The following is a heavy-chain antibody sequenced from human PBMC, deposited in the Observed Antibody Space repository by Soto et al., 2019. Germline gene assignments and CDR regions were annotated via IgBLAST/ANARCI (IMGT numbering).Heavy chain of an antibody. V-gene: IGHV4-31*03. CDR2: MYYSGIT. CDR3: ARVPSP. CDR1: GGSISSGGYY. J-gene: IGHJ5*02. Sequence: SETLSLTCTVSGGSISSGGYYWTWIRQHPGKGLEWIGHMYYSGITYYNPSLKSRVTISVDRSKNQFSLKLSSVTAADTAVYYCARVPSPWGQGTLVTVSS.